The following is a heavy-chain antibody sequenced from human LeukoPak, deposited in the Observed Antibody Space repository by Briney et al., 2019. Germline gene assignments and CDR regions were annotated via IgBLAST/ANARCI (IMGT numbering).Heavy chain of an antibody. CDR3: ARATYSSSLHEAYNYGMDV. Sequence: QPGGSLRLSCAASGFTFSSYEMNWVRQAPGKGLEWVSYISGSGTTIYYADSVKGRFTISRDNAKNSLYLQMHSLRVEDTAVYHCARATYSSSLHEAYNYGMDVWGQGTTVTVSS. CDR2: ISGSGTTI. J-gene: IGHJ6*02. D-gene: IGHD6-6*01. V-gene: IGHV3-48*03. CDR1: GFTFSSYE.